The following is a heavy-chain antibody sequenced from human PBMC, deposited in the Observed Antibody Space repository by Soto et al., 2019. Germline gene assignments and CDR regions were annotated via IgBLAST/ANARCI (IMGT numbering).Heavy chain of an antibody. V-gene: IGHV1-3*05. CDR2: INAGNGNT. CDR1: GYTFTSYA. CDR3: ARAVAVPAAFDY. Sequence: QVQLVQSGTEEKKPGASVKVSCKASGYTFTSYAMHWVRQAPGQRLEWMGWINAGNGNTKYSQKFQGRGTITRDTSASTAYMELSSLRSEDTAVYYCARAVAVPAAFDYWGQGTLVTVSS. D-gene: IGHD6-19*01. J-gene: IGHJ4*02.